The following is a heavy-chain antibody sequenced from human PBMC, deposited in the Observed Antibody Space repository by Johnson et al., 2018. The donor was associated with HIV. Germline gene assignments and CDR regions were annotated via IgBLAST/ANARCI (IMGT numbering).Heavy chain of an antibody. D-gene: IGHD3-22*01. CDR2: IKSKTDGGTT. CDR1: GFTFSDAS. Sequence: EQLVESGGGLVQPGGSLRLSCTASGFTFSDASMSWVRQAPGKGLEWVGRIKSKTDGGTTDYAAPVKGGFTISRDDSKNTLYLQMNSLKTEDSAVYYCTVRISMILALTRRDQDIWGQGTMVTVSS. J-gene: IGHJ3*02. CDR3: TVRISMILALTRRDQDI. V-gene: IGHV3-15*01.